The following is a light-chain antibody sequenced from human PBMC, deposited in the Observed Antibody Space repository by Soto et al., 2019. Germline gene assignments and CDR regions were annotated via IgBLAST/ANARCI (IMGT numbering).Light chain of an antibody. Sequence: QSVVTQPPSVSEAPRQRVTISCSGSRSNVGNNAVNWYQQFPGKPPKLLVYYDDLLPSGVSDRFSGSKSGTSASLAISGLQSEDEADYYCAVWDDSLNGPVFGGGTEVTVL. J-gene: IGLJ3*02. V-gene: IGLV1-36*01. CDR3: AVWDDSLNGPV. CDR2: YDD. CDR1: RSNVGNNA.